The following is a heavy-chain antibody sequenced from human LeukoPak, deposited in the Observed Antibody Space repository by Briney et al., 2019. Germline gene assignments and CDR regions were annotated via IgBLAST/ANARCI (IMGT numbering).Heavy chain of an antibody. D-gene: IGHD3-10*01. CDR2: ISGSGGST. CDR1: GFIFSSYA. CDR3: AKLTSGSGSSALFDY. V-gene: IGHV3-23*01. Sequence: GWSLTLSCAASGFIFSSYAMSWVRQAPGKGLDWVSAISGSGGSTYYADSVKGRFTISRDNSKNTLYLQMNSLRAEDTAVYYCAKLTSGSGSSALFDYWGQGTLVTVSS. J-gene: IGHJ4*02.